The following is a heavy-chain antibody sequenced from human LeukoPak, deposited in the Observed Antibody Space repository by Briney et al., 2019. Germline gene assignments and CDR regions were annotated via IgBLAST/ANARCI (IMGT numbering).Heavy chain of an antibody. J-gene: IGHJ6*03. D-gene: IGHD2-21*02. V-gene: IGHV1-69*05. CDR3: ARGSETEYYYSYMDV. Sequence: ASVKVSCKASGGTFSSYAISWVRPTPGQGLEWMGGIIPIFVTANYAQTLQGRVTITTDESTSTAYMELSSLRSEDTAVYYCARGSETEYYYSYMDVWGKGTTVTVSS. CDR1: GGTFSSYA. CDR2: IIPIFVTA.